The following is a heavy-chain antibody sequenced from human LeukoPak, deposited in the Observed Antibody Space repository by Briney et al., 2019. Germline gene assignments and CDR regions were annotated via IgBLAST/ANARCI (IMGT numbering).Heavy chain of an antibody. V-gene: IGHV1-2*02. J-gene: IGHJ4*02. CDR1: GYTLTDYY. CDR3: ARDWRGSYFPDF. Sequence: PGASVKVSCKASGYTLTDYYMHWVRQAPGQGLEWMGWINPNSGDTNYAQKFQGRVTMTRDTSISTAYMDLSRLTSEDTAIYYCARDWRGSYFPDFWGQGTLVTVSS. CDR2: INPNSGDT. D-gene: IGHD1-26*01.